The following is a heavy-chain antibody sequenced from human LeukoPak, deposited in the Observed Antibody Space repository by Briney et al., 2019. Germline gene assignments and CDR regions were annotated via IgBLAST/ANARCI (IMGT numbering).Heavy chain of an antibody. CDR3: VRETYCTSINCLPPNWFDP. V-gene: IGHV4-59*01. Sequence: GGSINSXXXXWVRQPPGKXXXXXGYIYYSGSATYNPSLNRRVTISVDTSKNQFSLKLTSVTAADTAVYYCVRETYCTSINCLPPNWFDPWGQGTLVTVSS. CDR2: IYYSGSA. D-gene: IGHD2-2*01. CDR1: GGSINSXX. J-gene: IGHJ5*02.